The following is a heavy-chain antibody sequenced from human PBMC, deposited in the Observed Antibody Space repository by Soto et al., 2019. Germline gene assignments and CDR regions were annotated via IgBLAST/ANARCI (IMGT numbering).Heavy chain of an antibody. CDR1: GFTFGSYA. J-gene: IGHJ6*02. Sequence: GGSLRLSCAASGFTFGSYAMSWVSQAQGKGLEWVSAIRSSGARTYYADSVKGRFTISRANSKNPLYMQMNSLRVEDTGVTFCAKDRKLQHATGYSSSWPRDSGMDVWGQGTTVTVSS. CDR3: AKDRKLQHATGYSSSWPRDSGMDV. V-gene: IGHV3-23*01. CDR2: IRSSGART. D-gene: IGHD6-13*01.